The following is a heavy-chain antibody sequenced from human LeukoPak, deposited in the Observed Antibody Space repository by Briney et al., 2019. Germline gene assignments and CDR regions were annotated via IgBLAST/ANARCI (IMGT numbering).Heavy chain of an antibody. CDR2: INHSGST. Sequence: SETQSLTCAVYGGSFSGYYWSWIRQPPGKGLEWIGEINHSGSTNYNPSLKSRVTISVDTSKNQFSLKLSSVTAADTAVYYCASNGDDFWSGCSDYWGQGTLVTVSS. CDR3: ASNGDDFWSGCSDY. D-gene: IGHD3-3*01. V-gene: IGHV4-34*01. J-gene: IGHJ4*02. CDR1: GGSFSGYY.